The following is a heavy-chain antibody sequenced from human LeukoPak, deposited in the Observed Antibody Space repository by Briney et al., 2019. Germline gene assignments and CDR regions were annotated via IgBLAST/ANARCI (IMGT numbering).Heavy chain of an antibody. V-gene: IGHV3-33*06. CDR3: AKKGGTGWSENWFDA. CDR1: GFTFNDYG. CDR2: MWADGYTY. Sequence: PGRTLRLSCAASGFTFNDYGMHWVRQAPGKGLEWVAIMWADGYTYHYADFVRGRFTVSRDNSKNTVYLQMNSLEAEDTAVYYCAKKGGTGWSENWFDAWGQGTLVTVSS. J-gene: IGHJ5*02. D-gene: IGHD6-19*01.